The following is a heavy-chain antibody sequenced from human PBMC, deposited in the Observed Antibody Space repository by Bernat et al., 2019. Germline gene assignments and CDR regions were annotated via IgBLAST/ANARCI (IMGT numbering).Heavy chain of an antibody. Sequence: QLQLQESGPGLVKPSETLSLTCTVSGGSISSSSHFWGWIRQPPGKGLEWVGSVYNSGSTYSNPSLKSRLTISVDTSKNQFSLKLSSVTAADTAVYYCARQYGSGWYGWLVWGQGTLVTVSS. CDR1: GGSISSSSHF. V-gene: IGHV4-39*01. CDR2: VYNSGST. D-gene: IGHD6-19*01. J-gene: IGHJ4*02. CDR3: ARQYGSGWYGWLV.